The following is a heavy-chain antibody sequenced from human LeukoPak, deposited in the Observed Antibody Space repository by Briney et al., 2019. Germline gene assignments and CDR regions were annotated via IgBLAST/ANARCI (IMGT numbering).Heavy chain of an antibody. Sequence: GGSLRLSCAASGFTFRSYSMSWVRQAPGKGLEWVSGISGSAGSTYYADYVKGRFTISRDNSKNTLYLQMNSLRAEDAAVYYCAKDEEQWLVRDFQHWGQGTLVTVSS. D-gene: IGHD6-19*01. CDR3: AKDEEQWLVRDFQH. CDR1: GFTFRSYS. CDR2: ISGSAGST. V-gene: IGHV3-23*01. J-gene: IGHJ1*01.